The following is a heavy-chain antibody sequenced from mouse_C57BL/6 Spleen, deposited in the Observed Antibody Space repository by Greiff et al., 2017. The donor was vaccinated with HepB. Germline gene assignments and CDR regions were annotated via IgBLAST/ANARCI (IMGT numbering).Heavy chain of an antibody. CDR3: ARANYGSSYHFDY. D-gene: IGHD1-1*01. Sequence: EVKLVESGGGLVKPGGSLKLSCAASGFTFSSYAMSWVRQTPEKRLEWVATISDGGSYTYYPDNVKGRFTISRDNAKNNLYLQMSHLKSEDTAMYYCARANYGSSYHFDYWGQGTTLTVSS. CDR2: ISDGGSYT. CDR1: GFTFSSYA. V-gene: IGHV5-4*03. J-gene: IGHJ2*01.